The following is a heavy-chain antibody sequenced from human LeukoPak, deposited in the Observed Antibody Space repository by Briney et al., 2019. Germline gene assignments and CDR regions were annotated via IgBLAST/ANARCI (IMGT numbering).Heavy chain of an antibody. D-gene: IGHD3-22*01. V-gene: IGHV3-11*04. CDR1: GFTLSDYY. CDR2: ISSSGSTI. J-gene: IGHJ4*02. Sequence: GGSLRLSCAASGFTLSDYYMSWIRQAPGKGLEWVTYISSSGSTIYYADSVKGRFTISRDNAKNSVFLQINNLRAEDTAIYYCARRGYYDSSGYDYWGQGTLVTVSS. CDR3: ARRGYYDSSGYDY.